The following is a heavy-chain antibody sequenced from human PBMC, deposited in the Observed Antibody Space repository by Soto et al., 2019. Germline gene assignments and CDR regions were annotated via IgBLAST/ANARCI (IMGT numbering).Heavy chain of an antibody. CDR1: GYTLTELS. CDR3: ATDAPGPDAFDI. Sequence: ASVKVSCKVSGYTLTELSMHWVRQAPGKGLEWMGGFDPEDGETIYAQKFQGRVTMTEDTSTDTAYMELSSLRSEDTAVYYCATDAPGPDAFDIWGQRTLDTLSS. CDR2: FDPEDGET. V-gene: IGHV1-24*01. J-gene: IGHJ3*02.